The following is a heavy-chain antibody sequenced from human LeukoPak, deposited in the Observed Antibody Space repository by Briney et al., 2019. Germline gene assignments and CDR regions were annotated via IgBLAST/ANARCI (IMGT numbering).Heavy chain of an antibody. CDR1: GGTFSSYA. D-gene: IGHD6-13*01. CDR3: ARGWGYSSSWYSDAFDI. CDR2: IISILGIA. Sequence: ASVKVSCKASGGTFSSYAISWVRQAPGQGLEWMGRIISILGIANYAQKFQGRVTITADESTSTAYMELSSLRSEDTAVYYCARGWGYSSSWYSDAFDIWGQGTMVTVSS. V-gene: IGHV1-69*04. J-gene: IGHJ3*02.